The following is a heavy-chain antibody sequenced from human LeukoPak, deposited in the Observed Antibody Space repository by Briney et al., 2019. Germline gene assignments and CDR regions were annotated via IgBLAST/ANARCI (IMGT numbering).Heavy chain of an antibody. V-gene: IGHV3-11*01. Sequence: GGSLRLSCEASRFVFINYYMSWVRQAPGKGLDWIATIAYDGDTKYYADSAEGRFTISRDNAKNSLSLQMNSLRAEDTAVYFCARAGTYDGYKVLDSWGQGTLVTVSS. CDR3: ARAGTYDGYKVLDS. CDR2: IAYDGDTK. CDR1: RFVFINYY. D-gene: IGHD5-24*01. J-gene: IGHJ5*01.